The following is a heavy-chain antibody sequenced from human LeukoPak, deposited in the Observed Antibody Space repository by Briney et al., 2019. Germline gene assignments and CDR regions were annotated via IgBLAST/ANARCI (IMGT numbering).Heavy chain of an antibody. V-gene: IGHV3-30*02. Sequence: GGSLRLSCGASGFTFNSHDMHWVRRAPGKGLEWVAFIRYDGYKRYYGDFGKGRFTIPRDKSNNTLFLQMNSLRGDDTAVYYCARGVAGSAFDYWGQGTLVAVSS. CDR1: GFTFNSHD. J-gene: IGHJ4*02. D-gene: IGHD2-21*01. CDR2: IRYDGYKR. CDR3: ARGVAGSAFDY.